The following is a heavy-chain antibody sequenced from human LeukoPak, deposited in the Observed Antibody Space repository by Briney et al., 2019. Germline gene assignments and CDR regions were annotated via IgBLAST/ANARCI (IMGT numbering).Heavy chain of an antibody. CDR1: GCRFRSYW. J-gene: IGHJ4*02. Sequence: SGGSLRLSCEAYGCRFRSYWMNWVRQAPGKGLEWVANIKQDGSEKYYVDSVKGRFTISRDNSKNSLYLQMNSLRTEDTALYYCAKPYCSSTSCRNSFDYWGQGTLVTVSS. CDR3: AKPYCSSTSCRNSFDY. D-gene: IGHD2-2*01. CDR2: IKQDGSEK. V-gene: IGHV3-7*03.